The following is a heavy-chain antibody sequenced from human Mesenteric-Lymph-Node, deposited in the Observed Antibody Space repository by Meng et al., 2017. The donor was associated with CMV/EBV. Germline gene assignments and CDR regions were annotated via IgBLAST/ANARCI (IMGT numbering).Heavy chain of an antibody. Sequence: GGSLRLSCAASGFTFSDYWMNWVRQAPGKGLEWVANIKQDGGEKYYVDSVKGRFTISRDNARTSLYLKMNSLRAEDTALYYCAGAQAFVSSGCTTHCYPTGYFDWWGQGTLVTVSS. J-gene: IGHJ4*02. V-gene: IGHV3-7*01. D-gene: IGHD2-2*01. CDR1: GFTFSDYW. CDR2: IKQDGGEK. CDR3: AGAQAFVSSGCTTHCYPTGYFDW.